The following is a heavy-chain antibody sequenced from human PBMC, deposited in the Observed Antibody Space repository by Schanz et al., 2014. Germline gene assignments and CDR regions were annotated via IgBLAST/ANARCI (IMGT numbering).Heavy chain of an antibody. Sequence: QVQLVQSGDEVKKPGASVKVSCKTSGYTFSDYGITWVRQAPGQGLEWVGWISPYTGNTHYFDKMEGRVTMTTDTSTSTAYMELRSLRSDDTAMYYCARGYGDWPTDFWGQGTLVTVSS. V-gene: IGHV1-18*01. CDR1: GYTFSDYG. CDR3: ARGYGDWPTDF. CDR2: ISPYTGNT. J-gene: IGHJ4*02. D-gene: IGHD4-17*01.